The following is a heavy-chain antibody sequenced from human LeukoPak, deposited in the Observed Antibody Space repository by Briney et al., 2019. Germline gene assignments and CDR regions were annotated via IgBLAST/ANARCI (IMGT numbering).Heavy chain of an antibody. D-gene: IGHD6-13*01. CDR2: IYSDGST. CDR1: GFTVSSNY. CDR3: ARYVSSYYYFDY. V-gene: IGHV3-53*01. Sequence: GGSLRLSCAASGFTVSSNYMSWVRQAPGKGLEWVSVIYSDGSTYYADSVKGRFTISRDNSKNTLYLQMNSLRAEDTAVYYCARYVSSYYYFDYWGQGTLVTVSS. J-gene: IGHJ4*02.